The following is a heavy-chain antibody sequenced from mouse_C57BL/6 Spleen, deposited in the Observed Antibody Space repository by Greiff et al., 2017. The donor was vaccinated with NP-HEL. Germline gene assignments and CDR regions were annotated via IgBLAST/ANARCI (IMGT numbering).Heavy chain of an antibody. CDR2: INPSNGGT. CDR1: GYTFTSYW. Sequence: QVQLQQPGTELVKPGASVKLSCKASGYTFTSYWMHWVKQRPGQGLEWIGNINPSNGGTNYNEKLKSKATLTVDKSSSTAYMQLSSLTSEDSAVYYCARGTLYYSNYNFDYWGQGTTLTVSS. CDR3: ARGTLYYSNYNFDY. V-gene: IGHV1-53*01. J-gene: IGHJ2*01. D-gene: IGHD2-5*01.